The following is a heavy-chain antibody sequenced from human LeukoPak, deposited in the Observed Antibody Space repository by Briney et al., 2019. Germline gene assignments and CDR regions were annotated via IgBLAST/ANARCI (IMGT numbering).Heavy chain of an antibody. V-gene: IGHV1-2*02. CDR2: INPNSGGT. CDR1: GYTFTGYY. CDR3: ARGSYDFWSGYSPSY. J-gene: IGHJ4*02. Sequence: PGASVKVSCKASGYTFTGYYMHWVRQAPGQGLEWMGWINPNSGGTNYAQNFQGRVTMTRDTSISTAYMELSRLRSDDTAVYYCARGSYDFWSGYSPSYWGQGTLVTVSS. D-gene: IGHD3-3*01.